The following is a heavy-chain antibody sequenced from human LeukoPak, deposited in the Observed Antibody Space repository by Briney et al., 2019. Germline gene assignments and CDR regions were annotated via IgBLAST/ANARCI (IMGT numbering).Heavy chain of an antibody. CDR3: AKDRRNYYGSGSYVDY. J-gene: IGHJ4*02. Sequence: PGGSLRLSCAASGFTFSSYAMIWVRQAPGKGLEWVSAISGSGGSTYYADSVEGRFTISRDNSKNTLYLQMNSLRAEDTAVYYCAKDRRNYYGSGSYVDYWGQGTLVTVSS. CDR1: GFTFSSYA. D-gene: IGHD3-10*01. V-gene: IGHV3-23*01. CDR2: ISGSGGST.